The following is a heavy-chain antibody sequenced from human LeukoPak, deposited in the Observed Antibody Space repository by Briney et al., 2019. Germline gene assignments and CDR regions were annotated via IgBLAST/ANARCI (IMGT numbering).Heavy chain of an antibody. CDR1: GYSISSGYY. CDR3: AREVYGDGYNPGYYYYMDV. J-gene: IGHJ6*03. V-gene: IGHV4-38-2*02. CDR2: IYHSGTT. Sequence: SETLSLTCTVSGYSISSGYYWGWIRQPPGQGLEWIGNIYHSGTTYYNPSLKSRVTISVDTSKNQFSLKLSSVTAEDTAVYFCAREVYGDGYNPGYYYYMDVWGKGTTVTVSS. D-gene: IGHD5-24*01.